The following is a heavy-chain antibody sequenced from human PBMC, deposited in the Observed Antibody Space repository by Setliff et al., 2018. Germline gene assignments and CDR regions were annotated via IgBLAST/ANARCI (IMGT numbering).Heavy chain of an antibody. V-gene: IGHV3-48*01. J-gene: IGHJ3*01. CDR2: ISTTGTTI. Sequence: PGGSLRLSCATSGFVFSRYSFNWVRQAPGKGLEWVSYISTTGTTIYADSVKGRFTISRDNDKNLLYLQMDNLRAGDMAMYYCARTLGFYYDSSGYPVVHDALDLWGQGTMVTVSS. CDR1: GFVFSRYS. D-gene: IGHD3-22*01. CDR3: ARTLGFYYDSSGYPVVHDALDL.